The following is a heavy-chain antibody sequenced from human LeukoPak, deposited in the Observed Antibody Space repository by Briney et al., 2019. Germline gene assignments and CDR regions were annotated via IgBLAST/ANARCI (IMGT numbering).Heavy chain of an antibody. V-gene: IGHV3-74*01. CDR3: ARGPQKNGHSSGYPGYFDY. CDR2: INSDGSWT. CDR1: GNYW. Sequence: GGSLRLSCAASGNYWMHWVRQAPGKGLVWVSHINSDGSWTGYADSVKGRFTISKDNAKNTVYLQMNNLRAEDTAVYYCARGPQKNGHSSGYPGYFDYWGQGTLVAVSS. J-gene: IGHJ4*02. D-gene: IGHD3-22*01.